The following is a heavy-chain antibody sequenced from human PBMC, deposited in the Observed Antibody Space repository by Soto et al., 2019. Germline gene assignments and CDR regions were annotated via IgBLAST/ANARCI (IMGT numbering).Heavy chain of an antibody. D-gene: IGHD3-10*01. J-gene: IGHJ6*02. CDR3: ASLWFGSLGMDV. V-gene: IGHV1-69*13. Sequence: SVKVSCKASGGTFSSYAISWVRQAPGQGLEWMGGIIPIFGTANYAQKFQGRVTITADEPTSTAYMELSSLRSEDTAVYYCASLWFGSLGMDVWGQGTTVTVSS. CDR2: IIPIFGTA. CDR1: GGTFSSYA.